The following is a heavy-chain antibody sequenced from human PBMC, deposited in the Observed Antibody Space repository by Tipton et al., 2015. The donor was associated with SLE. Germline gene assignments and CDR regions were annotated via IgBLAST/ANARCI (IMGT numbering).Heavy chain of an antibody. J-gene: IGHJ3*02. CDR3: AREGNSGIVGATTAFDI. V-gene: IGHV1-8*01. D-gene: IGHD1-26*01. Sequence: QSGPEVKKPGASVKVSCKASGYTFTSYDINWVRQATGQGLEWMGWMNPNSGNTGYAQKFQGRVTMTRNTSISTAYMELSSLRSEDTAVYYCAREGNSGIVGATTAFDIWGQGTMVTVSS. CDR2: MNPNSGNT. CDR1: GYTFTSYD.